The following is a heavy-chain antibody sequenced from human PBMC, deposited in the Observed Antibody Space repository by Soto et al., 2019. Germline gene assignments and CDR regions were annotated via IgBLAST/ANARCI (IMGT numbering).Heavy chain of an antibody. CDR1: GFVFNSYG. J-gene: IGHJ2*01. CDR3: ARYGAFVQPRAWWFDL. D-gene: IGHD2-8*01. V-gene: IGHV3-33*01. Sequence: QVQLVESVGGVVQPGRSLRLSCAASGFVFNSYGMHWVRQAPGKGLEWVAIIYYDGSNKYYSDSVKGRFTISRDNSKNLVYLQMDSLSVEDTAVCYCARYGAFVQPRAWWFDLWGRGTVVTVSS. CDR2: IYYDGSNK.